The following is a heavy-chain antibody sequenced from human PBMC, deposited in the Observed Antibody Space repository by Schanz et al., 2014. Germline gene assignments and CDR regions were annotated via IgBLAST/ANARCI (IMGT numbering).Heavy chain of an antibody. V-gene: IGHV3-11*05. D-gene: IGHD3-3*01. J-gene: IGHJ6*02. CDR2: ISGSSIHK. CDR1: GFTFSNYA. CDR3: ARFLARYQYYGVDV. Sequence: QVQLVESGGGLVQPGGSLRLSCVASGFTFSNYAMGWVRQAPGKGLEWVSHISGSSIHKNYADSVKGRFSISRDNGETSVYLQINSLRVEDTAVYYCARFLARYQYYGVDVWGQGTTVIVSS.